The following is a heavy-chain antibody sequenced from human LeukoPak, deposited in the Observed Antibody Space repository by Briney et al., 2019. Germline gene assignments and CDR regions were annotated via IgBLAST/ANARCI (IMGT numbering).Heavy chain of an antibody. CDR1: GFTFSSSG. CDR3: APRSISLQYYFDY. V-gene: IGHV3-30*02. D-gene: IGHD2-2*01. J-gene: IGHJ4*02. CDR2: IRSDGNNK. Sequence: GGSLRLSCAASGFTFSSSGMHWVRQAPGTGLEWVAFIRSDGNNKYYADSVKGRFTISRDNSKNTVYLQMNSLRGEDTAVYYCAPRSISLQYYFDYWGQGTLVTVSS.